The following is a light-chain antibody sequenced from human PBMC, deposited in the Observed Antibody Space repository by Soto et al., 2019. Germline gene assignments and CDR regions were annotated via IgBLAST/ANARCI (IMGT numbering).Light chain of an antibody. CDR3: QQYNDWPLT. CDR2: GAS. V-gene: IGKV3-15*01. Sequence: EILMTQPPTTLSVSPGLGVTLSCRASQSISRTLAWYQQRNGQAPRFIIYGASSRATGVPARFSGSGYGTEFNLTISSLQSEDFAVYYCQQYNDWPLTFGGGTKVDIK. J-gene: IGKJ4*01. CDR1: QSISRT.